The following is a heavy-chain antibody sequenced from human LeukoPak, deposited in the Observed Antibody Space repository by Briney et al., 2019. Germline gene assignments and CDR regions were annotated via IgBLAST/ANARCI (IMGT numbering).Heavy chain of an antibody. CDR2: IRSKAYGGTT. V-gene: IGHV3-49*04. CDR1: GFTFGDYA. Sequence: PGGSLRLSCTASGFTFGDYAMSWVRQAPGKGLEWVGFIRSKAYGGTTEYAASVKGRFTISRDDSKSIAYLQMNSLETEDTAVYYCTRDYSYYFDYWGQGTLVTVSS. J-gene: IGHJ4*02. D-gene: IGHD2-15*01. CDR3: TRDYSYYFDY.